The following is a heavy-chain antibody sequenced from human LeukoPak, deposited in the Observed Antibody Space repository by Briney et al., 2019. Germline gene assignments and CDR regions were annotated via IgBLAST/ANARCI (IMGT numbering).Heavy chain of an antibody. CDR1: GGSISSGSYY. CDR2: IYTSGST. CDR3: ARFRFAVTLDY. V-gene: IGHV4-61*02. D-gene: IGHD4-11*01. Sequence: SETLSLTCTVSGGSISSGSYYWSWIRQPAGKGLEWIGRIYTSGSTNYNPSLKSRVTISVDTSKNQFSLKLSSVTAADTAVYYCARFRFAVTLDYWGQGTLVTVSS. J-gene: IGHJ4*02.